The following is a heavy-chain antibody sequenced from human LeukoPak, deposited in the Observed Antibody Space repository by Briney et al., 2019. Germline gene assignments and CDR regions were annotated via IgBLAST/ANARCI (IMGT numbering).Heavy chain of an antibody. D-gene: IGHD5-24*01. CDR1: GFTFSSYA. V-gene: IGHV3-23*01. J-gene: IGHJ5*02. CDR2: ISGSGDDT. CDR3: AKQFVDI. Sequence: GGSLRLSCAASGFTFSSYAMSWVRQAPGKGLEWVSSISGSGDDTSYADSVKGRFTIPRDNSRNTLYLQMNSLRAEDTAVYYCAKQFVDIWGQGTLVTVSS.